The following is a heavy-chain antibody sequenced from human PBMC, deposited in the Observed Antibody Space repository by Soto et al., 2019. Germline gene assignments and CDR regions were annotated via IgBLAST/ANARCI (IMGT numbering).Heavy chain of an antibody. CDR2: ISAYNGNT. D-gene: IGHD3-16*01. Sequence: QVQLVQSGAEVKKPGASVKVSCKASGYTFTSYGISWVRQAPGQGLEWMGWISAYNGNTNYAQKLQGRVTMTTDTSTSTDYMELRSLRSDDTAVYYCARVARGGVVSYYGDYWGQGTLVTVSS. CDR3: ARVARGGVVSYYGDY. CDR1: GYTFTSYG. V-gene: IGHV1-18*01. J-gene: IGHJ4*02.